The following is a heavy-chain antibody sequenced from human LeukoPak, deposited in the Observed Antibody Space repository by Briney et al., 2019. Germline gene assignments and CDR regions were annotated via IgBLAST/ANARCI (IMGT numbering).Heavy chain of an antibody. V-gene: IGHV1-69*13. Sequence: ASVKVSCKASGGTFSSYATSWVRQAPGQGLEWMGGIIPIFGTANYAQKFQGRVTITADESTSTAYMELSSLRSEDTAVYYCARGVSAAVFDYWGQGTLVTVSS. D-gene: IGHD6-13*01. CDR2: IIPIFGTA. CDR1: GGTFSSYA. CDR3: ARGVSAAVFDY. J-gene: IGHJ4*02.